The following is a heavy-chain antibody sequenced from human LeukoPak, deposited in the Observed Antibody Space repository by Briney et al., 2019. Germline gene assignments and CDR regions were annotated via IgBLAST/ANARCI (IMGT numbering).Heavy chain of an antibody. CDR1: GSTFNRCW. V-gene: IGHV3-7*01. Sequence: GGSLRLSCVVSGSTFNRCWMNWVRQAPGKGLEWVAHINPDGRDTYYVDSVKGRFTISRDNAQNSMYLQMNSLRVEDTAVYYCTSWGDTTAEYFQRWGQGTLVTVSS. J-gene: IGHJ1*01. CDR2: INPDGRDT. CDR3: TSWGDTTAEYFQR. D-gene: IGHD2-21*02.